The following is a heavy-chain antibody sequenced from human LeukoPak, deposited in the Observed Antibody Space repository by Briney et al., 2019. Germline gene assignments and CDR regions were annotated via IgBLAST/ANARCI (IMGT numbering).Heavy chain of an antibody. CDR1: GFPINSNG. V-gene: IGHV3-30*02. J-gene: IGHJ6*02. D-gene: IGHD1-26*01. CDR2: IWYDGYNK. CDR3: ATTTIMGATYGMDV. Sequence: GGSLRLSCLASGFPINSNGMHWVRQAPGKGLEWVAFIWYDGYNKYYVDSVKGRFTISRDNSKNTLYLQMDSLRPEDTAVYYCATTTIMGATYGMDVWGQGTTVTVSS.